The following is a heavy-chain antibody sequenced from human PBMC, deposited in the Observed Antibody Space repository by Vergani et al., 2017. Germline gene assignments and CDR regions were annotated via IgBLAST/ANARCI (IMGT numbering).Heavy chain of an antibody. D-gene: IGHD1-26*01. CDR3: ARGGYSGSYYADGATYYGMDV. J-gene: IGHJ6*02. V-gene: IGHV3-21*01. CDR2: ISSSSSYI. Sequence: EVQLVESGGGLVKPGGSLRLSCAASGFTFSSYSMNWVRQAPGKGLEWVSSISSSSSYIYYADSVKGRFPISRDNAKNSLYRQKNSLRAEDTAVYYCARGGYSGSYYADGATYYGMDVWGQGTTVTVSS. CDR1: GFTFSSYS.